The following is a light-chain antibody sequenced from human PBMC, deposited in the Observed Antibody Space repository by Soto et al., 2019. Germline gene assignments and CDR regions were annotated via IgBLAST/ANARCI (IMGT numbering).Light chain of an antibody. V-gene: IGKV3-11*01. CDR2: GAS. Sequence: EIVITQSPSTLSVSPGERATLSCRASQSVGSDLAWYQQKPGQAPRLLIYGASSRATGIPDRFSGSGSGTDFTLTISSLEPEDFAVYYCQQRSNWPTFGQGTKVDIK. J-gene: IGKJ1*01. CDR3: QQRSNWPT. CDR1: QSVGSD.